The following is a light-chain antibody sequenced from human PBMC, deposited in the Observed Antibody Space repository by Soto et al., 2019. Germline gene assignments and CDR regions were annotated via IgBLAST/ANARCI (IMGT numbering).Light chain of an antibody. CDR2: DAS. CDR1: QSVSSY. J-gene: IGKJ5*01. V-gene: IGKV3D-15*01. CDR3: QQYNSWPPIT. Sequence: EIGLTQSPATLSLSRRERATLSCRASQSVSSYLSWYQQKPGQAPRLLIYDASNRATGIPARFSGSGSGTEFTLTISSLQSEDFVVYYCQQYNSWPPITFGQGTRLEIK.